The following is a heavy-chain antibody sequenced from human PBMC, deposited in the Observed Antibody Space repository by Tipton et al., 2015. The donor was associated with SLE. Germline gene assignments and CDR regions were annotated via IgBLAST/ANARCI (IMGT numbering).Heavy chain of an antibody. Sequence: LRLSCSVSGVSTSPYYSTWIRQPLGKGLEWIGDVYDSGHTNYRSSLKSRVTISIDTSKNEFSLNLRSVTAADTAVYYCARVVGGYDYPDYWGQGILVTVSS. D-gene: IGHD5-12*01. CDR3: ARVVGGYDYPDY. CDR2: VYDSGHT. CDR1: GVSTSPYY. V-gene: IGHV4-59*01. J-gene: IGHJ4*02.